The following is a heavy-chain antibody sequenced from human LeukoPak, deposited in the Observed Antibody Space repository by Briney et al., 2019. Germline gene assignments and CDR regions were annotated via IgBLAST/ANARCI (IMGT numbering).Heavy chain of an antibody. D-gene: IGHD5-12*01. Sequence: LTGRSLRLSRAASGFTVRNYGIGWVRQLPGNGLELVSAISGNGPSTSYAGSVKGRFTISRGSASTSLYLQMDSVRPEDTAFYYCARDFERGHDARYYFDYWGQGALVTVSS. J-gene: IGHJ4*02. CDR1: GFTVRNYG. CDR2: ISGNGPST. V-gene: IGHV3-20*04. CDR3: ARDFERGHDARYYFDY.